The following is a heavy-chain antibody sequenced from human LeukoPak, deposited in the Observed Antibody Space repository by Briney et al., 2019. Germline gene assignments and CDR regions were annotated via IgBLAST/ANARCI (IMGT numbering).Heavy chain of an antibody. V-gene: IGHV3-30*04. D-gene: IGHD1-26*01. CDR3: AKVGSGSYYYWAFDI. Sequence: PGGSLRLSCAASGFTFSSYAMHWVRQAPGKGLEWVAVISYDGSNKYYADSVKGRFTISRDNSKNTLYLQMNSLRAEDTAVYYCAKVGSGSYYYWAFDIWGQGTMVTVSS. CDR1: GFTFSSYA. CDR2: ISYDGSNK. J-gene: IGHJ3*02.